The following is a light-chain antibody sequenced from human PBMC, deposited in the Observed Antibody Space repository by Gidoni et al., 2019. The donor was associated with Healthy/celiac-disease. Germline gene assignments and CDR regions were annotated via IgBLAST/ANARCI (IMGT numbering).Light chain of an antibody. V-gene: IGLV1-47*01. Sequence: QSVLPQPPSASGPPGQRVTISCSGSSSNIGINYVYWYQQLPGTAPKLLIYRNNQRPSGVPDRFSGSKSGTSVSLAISGLRSEDEADYYCAAWDDSLSGVVFDGGTKLTVL. J-gene: IGLJ2*01. CDR2: RNN. CDR1: SSNIGINY. CDR3: AAWDDSLSGVV.